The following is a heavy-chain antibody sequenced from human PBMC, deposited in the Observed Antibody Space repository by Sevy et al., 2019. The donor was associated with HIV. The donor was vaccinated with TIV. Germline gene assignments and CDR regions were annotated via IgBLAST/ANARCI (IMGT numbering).Heavy chain of an antibody. CDR2: ISIDGNNK. V-gene: IGHV3-30*04. J-gene: IGHJ4*02. D-gene: IGHD3-22*01. CDR1: VFTFSSYA. Sequence: GGSLRLSCTASVFTFSSYAMYWVRQAPGKGLEWVAVISIDGNNKDYADSVKGRFTISRDNSKNTLYLQMNSLRAEDTAVYYCASHYYDSTGYYYPLDYWGQGTLVTVSS. CDR3: ASHYYDSTGYYYPLDY.